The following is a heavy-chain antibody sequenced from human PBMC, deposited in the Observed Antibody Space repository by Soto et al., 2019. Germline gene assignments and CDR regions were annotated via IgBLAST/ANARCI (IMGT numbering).Heavy chain of an antibody. V-gene: IGHV1-2*04. CDR3: ARESDVVVPAAMRGNWFDP. CDR1: GYTFTGYY. D-gene: IGHD2-2*01. CDR2: INPNSGGT. Sequence: QVQLVQSGAEVKKPGASVKVSCKASGYTFTGYYMHWVRQAPGQGLEWMGWINPNSGGTNYAQKFQGWVTMTRDTSISTAYMELSRLRSDDTAVYYCARESDVVVPAAMRGNWFDPWGQGTLVTVSS. J-gene: IGHJ5*02.